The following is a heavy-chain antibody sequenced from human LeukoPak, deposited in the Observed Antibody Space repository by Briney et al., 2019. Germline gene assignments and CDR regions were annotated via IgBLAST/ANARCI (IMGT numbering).Heavy chain of an antibody. Sequence: SETLSLTCTVSGGSISSYYWSWIRQPPGKGVEWIGYIYYSGSTNYNPSLKSRVTISVDTSKNQFSLKLSSVTAADTAVYYCARSPIVVVPAAKAYYYYGMDVWGQGTTVTVSS. CDR2: IYYSGST. J-gene: IGHJ6*02. D-gene: IGHD2-2*01. CDR1: GGSISSYY. CDR3: ARSPIVVVPAAKAYYYYGMDV. V-gene: IGHV4-59*01.